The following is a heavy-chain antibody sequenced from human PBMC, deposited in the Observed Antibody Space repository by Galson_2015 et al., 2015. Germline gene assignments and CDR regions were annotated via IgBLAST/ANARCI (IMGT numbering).Heavy chain of an antibody. CDR2: IYYSGNT. D-gene: IGHD3-10*01. J-gene: IGHJ4*02. V-gene: IGHV4-59*01. CDR1: GGSISNYY. CDR3: ARGGESYYGSGSFDY. Sequence: ETLSLTCTVSGGSISNYYWSWIRQPPGKGLEWIGYIYYSGNTNSNPSLKSRVTISVDTSKNQFSLNLSSVTAADTAVYYCARGGESYYGSGSFDYWGQGTLVTVSS.